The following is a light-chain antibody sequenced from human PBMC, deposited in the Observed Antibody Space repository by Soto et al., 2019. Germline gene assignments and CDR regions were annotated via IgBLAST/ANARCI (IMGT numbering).Light chain of an antibody. CDR3: ASWDTNLSAVV. V-gene: IGLV1-51*01. CDR1: KSNIGRNY. J-gene: IGLJ3*02. Sequence: QSVLTQPPSVSAAPGQTVTIACSGSKSNIGRNYISWYQQLPGTAPKLVIYDINKRPSGIGDRFSGSKSGTSAALGITGLQTGDEAYYFCASWDTNLSAVVFGGGTKLNVL. CDR2: DIN.